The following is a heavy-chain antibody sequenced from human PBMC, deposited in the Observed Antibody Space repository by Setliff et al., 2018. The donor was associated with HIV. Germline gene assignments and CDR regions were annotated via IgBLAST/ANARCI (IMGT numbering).Heavy chain of an antibody. Sequence: SETLSLTCTVSGGSISSYYWSWIRQPPGKGLEWIGYIYYSGITNYNPSLKSRVTISVDTSKNQFSLKLSSVTAADTAVYYCARGAELLWFGELHNIPYFDYWGQGTLVTVSS. V-gene: IGHV4-59*01. CDR2: IYYSGIT. CDR3: ARGAELLWFGELHNIPYFDY. J-gene: IGHJ4*02. CDR1: GGSISSYY. D-gene: IGHD3-10*01.